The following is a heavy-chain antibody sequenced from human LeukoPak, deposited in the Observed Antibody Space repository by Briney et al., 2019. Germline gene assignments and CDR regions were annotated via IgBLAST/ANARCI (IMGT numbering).Heavy chain of an antibody. D-gene: IGHD3-3*01. CDR2: IYYSGST. V-gene: IGHV4-59*01. Sequence: LSETLSLTCTVSGGSISSYYWSWIRQPPGKGLEWIGYIYYSGSTNYNPSLKSRVTISVDTSKNQFSLKLSSVTAADTAVYYCARDSYDFWSGYPRWFDPWGQGTLVTVSS. J-gene: IGHJ5*02. CDR1: GGSISSYY. CDR3: ARDSYDFWSGYPRWFDP.